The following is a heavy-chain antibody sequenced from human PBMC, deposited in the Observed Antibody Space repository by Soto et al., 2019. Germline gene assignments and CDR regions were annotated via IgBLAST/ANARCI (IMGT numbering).Heavy chain of an antibody. D-gene: IGHD6-13*01. CDR1: GFTFSSYA. CDR3: ARDVPYSSSWYGRDYYYYGMDV. V-gene: IGHV3-30-3*01. J-gene: IGHJ6*02. CDR2: ISYDGSNK. Sequence: QVQLVESGGGVVQPGRSLRLSCAASGFTFSSYAMHWVRQAPGKGLEWVAVISYDGSNKYYADSVKGRFTISRDNSKNTLYLQMNSLRAEDTAVYYCARDVPYSSSWYGRDYYYYGMDVWGQGTTVTVSS.